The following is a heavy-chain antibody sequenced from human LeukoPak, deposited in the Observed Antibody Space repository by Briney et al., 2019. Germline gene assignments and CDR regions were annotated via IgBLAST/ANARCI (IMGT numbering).Heavy chain of an antibody. V-gene: IGHV3-30*02. CDR3: AQGSYYYYYMDV. Sequence: PGGSLRLSCAASGFTFSSYAMHWVRQAPGKGLEWVAFIRYDGSNKYYADSVKGRFTISRDNSKNTLYLQMNSLRAEDTAVYYCAQGSYYYYYMDVWGKGTTVTISS. CDR1: GFTFSSYA. J-gene: IGHJ6*03. CDR2: IRYDGSNK.